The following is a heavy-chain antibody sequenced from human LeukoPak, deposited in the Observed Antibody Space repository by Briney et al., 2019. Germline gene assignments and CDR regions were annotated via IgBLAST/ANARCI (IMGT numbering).Heavy chain of an antibody. CDR3: VRGVGVSRFNYLDS. CDR1: GFTFSSFG. Sequence: GGSLRLSCAASGFTFSSFGMHWVRQAPGKGLEWVAVIWYDASNKYYADSVKGRSTNSRDNSKNTLYLQMNSLRDDDTAVYYCVRGVGVSRFNYLDSWGQGTLVIVSS. V-gene: IGHV3-33*01. D-gene: IGHD6-13*01. J-gene: IGHJ4*02. CDR2: IWYDASNK.